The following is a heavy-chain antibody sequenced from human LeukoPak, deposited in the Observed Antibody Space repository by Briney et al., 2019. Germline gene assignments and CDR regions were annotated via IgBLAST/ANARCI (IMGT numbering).Heavy chain of an antibody. J-gene: IGHJ6*03. V-gene: IGHV1-18*01. CDR1: GYTFTSYG. Sequence: GASVKVPCKASGYTFTSYGISWARQAPGQGLEWMGWISAYNGNTNYAQKLQGRVTMTTDTSTSTAYMELRSLRSDDTAVYYCARSQQLYYYYDYCMDVWGKGTTVTVSS. CDR2: ISAYNGNT. CDR3: ARSQQLYYYYDYCMDV. D-gene: IGHD6-13*01.